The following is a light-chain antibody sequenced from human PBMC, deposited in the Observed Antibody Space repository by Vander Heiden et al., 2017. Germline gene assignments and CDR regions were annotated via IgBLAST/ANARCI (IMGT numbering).Light chain of an antibody. CDR2: EAY. Sequence: EIVLTQSPATLSLSPGERATLSCRASQSVSSYLAWYQKKPGQAPRLLNYEAYNRATGIPARCSGRWSGTDFTPTSSSLEPEDVAVYYCQQRSNWLTFGGGTKVEIK. V-gene: IGKV3-11*01. J-gene: IGKJ4*02. CDR3: QQRSNWLT. CDR1: QSVSSY.